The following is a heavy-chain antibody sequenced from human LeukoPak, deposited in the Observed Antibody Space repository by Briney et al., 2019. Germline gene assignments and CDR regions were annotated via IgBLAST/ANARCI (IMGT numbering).Heavy chain of an antibody. V-gene: IGHV5-51*01. CDR1: GYSFTSYW. J-gene: IGHJ4*02. D-gene: IGHD1-1*01. CDR2: IYPGDSDT. Sequence: HGESLKISCKASGYSFTSYWIGWVRQTPGKGLEWVAIIYPGDSDTRYSPSFQGQVTISADRSTSTAYLQWSSLKASDTGMYYCARHFSNFAGVLDFWGQGTLVTVSA. CDR3: ARHFSNFAGVLDF.